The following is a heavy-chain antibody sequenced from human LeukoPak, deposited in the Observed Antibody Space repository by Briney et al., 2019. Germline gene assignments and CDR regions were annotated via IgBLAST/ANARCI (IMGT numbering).Heavy chain of an antibody. V-gene: IGHV3-30*18. CDR1: GFTFNTYG. D-gene: IGHD4-23*01. J-gene: IGHJ4*02. CDR2: ISSDGTKK. Sequence: GGSLRLSCAASGFTFNTYGMHWVRQAPGKRLEWVALISSDGTKKYYADSLKGRFTISRDNSQNTLYLQMNSLRAEDTAVFYCAKDPYGGNSPLYFDYWGQGTLVTVSS. CDR3: AKDPYGGNSPLYFDY.